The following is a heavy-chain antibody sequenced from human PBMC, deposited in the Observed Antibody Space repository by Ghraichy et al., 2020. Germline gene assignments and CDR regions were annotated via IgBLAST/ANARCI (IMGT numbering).Heavy chain of an antibody. J-gene: IGHJ2*01. D-gene: IGHD6-19*01. Sequence: GSLRLSCAASGFAFSSSPMHWVRQAPGKRLEYVSAISTDGRLTYYADSVKGRFTISRDNSKKTLYLQMDSLRPEDMAVYYCARGRVSGQWHFDLWGRGTLVTVSS. CDR2: ISTDGRLT. CDR1: GFAFSSSP. V-gene: IGHV3-64*02. CDR3: ARGRVSGQWHFDL.